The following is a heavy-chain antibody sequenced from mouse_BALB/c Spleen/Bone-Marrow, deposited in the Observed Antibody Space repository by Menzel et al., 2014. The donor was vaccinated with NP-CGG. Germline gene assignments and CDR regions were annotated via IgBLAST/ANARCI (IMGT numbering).Heavy chain of an antibody. CDR2: IYPGNSDT. Sequence: EVQLVESGTVLARPGAAVKMSCKASGYTFSNYWMHWVKQRPGQGLEWIGTIYPGNSDTTYNQKFKGKAKLTAVTSTSTAYMDLSSLTNEGSAVYYCTTLARTNFDYWGQGTTLTVSS. V-gene: IGHV1-5*01. D-gene: IGHD3-1*01. CDR1: GYTFSNYW. J-gene: IGHJ2*01. CDR3: TTLARTNFDY.